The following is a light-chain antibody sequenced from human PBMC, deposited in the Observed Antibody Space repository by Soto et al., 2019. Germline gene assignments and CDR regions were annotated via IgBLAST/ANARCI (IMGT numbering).Light chain of an antibody. CDR2: LNSDGSH. V-gene: IGLV4-69*01. CDR3: QTWGTGIQV. J-gene: IGLJ3*02. Sequence: QSVLTQSPSASASLGASVKLTCTLSSGHSSYAIAWHQQQPGKGPRYLMKLNSDGSHSKGDGIPDRFSGSSSGAERYLTISSLQSEDEADYYCQTWGTGIQVFGGGTKLTVL. CDR1: SGHSSYA.